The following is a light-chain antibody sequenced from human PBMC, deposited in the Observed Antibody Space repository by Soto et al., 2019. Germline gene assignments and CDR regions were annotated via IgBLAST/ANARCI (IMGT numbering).Light chain of an antibody. CDR1: SSDVGGYNY. CDR3: SSYTNSSTLVV. V-gene: IGLV2-14*01. J-gene: IGLJ2*01. CDR2: DVD. Sequence: QSALTQPASVSGSPGQSITISCTGTSSDVGGYNYVSWYQQVPGKAPKLMIYDVDNRPSGVSNRFSDSTSGDTASLTISGLQAEDEADYYCSSYTNSSTLVVFGGGTKVTVL.